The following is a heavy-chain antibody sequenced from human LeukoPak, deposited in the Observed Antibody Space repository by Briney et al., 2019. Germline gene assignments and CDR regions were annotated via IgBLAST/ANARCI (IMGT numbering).Heavy chain of an antibody. CDR3: ATHFDY. CDR2: ISSSASTI. Sequence: GGSLRLSCAASGFTFSSYEMNWVRQAPGRGLEWVSYISSSASTIYYADSVRGRFTISRDNAKISLYLQMNSLRAEDTAVYYCATHFDYWGQGTLVTVSS. CDR1: GFTFSSYE. J-gene: IGHJ4*02. V-gene: IGHV3-48*03.